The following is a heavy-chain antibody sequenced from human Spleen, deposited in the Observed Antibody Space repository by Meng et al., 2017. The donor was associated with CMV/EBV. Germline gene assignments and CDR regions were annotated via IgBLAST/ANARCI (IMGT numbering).Heavy chain of an antibody. Sequence: LSLACAVSGESLPAYLWSWIRQSPEKGLEWIGDISHSGRTNYNPSLMSRVTISVDTSSNQFFLKVTSVTAADTAVYYCARGRTDFDSWGQGTLVTVSS. CDR2: ISHSGRT. CDR1: GESLPAYL. D-gene: IGHD1-1*01. CDR3: ARGRTDFDS. V-gene: IGHV4-34*01. J-gene: IGHJ4*02.